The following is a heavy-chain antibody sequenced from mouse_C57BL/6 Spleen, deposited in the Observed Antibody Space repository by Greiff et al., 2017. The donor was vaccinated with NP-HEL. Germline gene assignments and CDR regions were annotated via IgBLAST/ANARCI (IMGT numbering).Heavy chain of an antibody. V-gene: IGHV1-55*01. Sequence: QVQLQQSGAELVKPGASVKMSCKASGYTFTSYWITWVKQRPGQGLEWIGDIYPGSGSTNYNEKFKSKATLTVDTSSSTAYMQLSSLTSEDSAVYYCARGGYYGSSDWFAYWGQGTLVTVSA. D-gene: IGHD1-1*01. J-gene: IGHJ3*01. CDR1: GYTFTSYW. CDR3: ARGGYYGSSDWFAY. CDR2: IYPGSGST.